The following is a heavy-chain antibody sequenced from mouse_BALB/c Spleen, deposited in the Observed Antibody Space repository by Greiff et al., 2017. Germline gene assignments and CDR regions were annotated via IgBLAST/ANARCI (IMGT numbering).Heavy chain of an antibody. CDR2: IDPENGDT. V-gene: IGHV14-4*02. D-gene: IGHD3-1*01. CDR3: NAGGLFAY. CDR1: GFNIKDYY. Sequence: VQLKESGAELVRSGASVKLSCTASGFNIKDYYMHWVKQRPEQGLEWIGWIDPENGDTEYAPKFQGKATMTADTSSNTAYLQLSSLTSEDTAVYYCNAGGLFAYWGQGTLVTVSA. J-gene: IGHJ3*01.